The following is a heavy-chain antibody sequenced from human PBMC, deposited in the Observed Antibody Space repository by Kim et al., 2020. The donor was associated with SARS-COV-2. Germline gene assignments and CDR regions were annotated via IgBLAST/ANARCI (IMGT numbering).Heavy chain of an antibody. CDR1: GYTFTGYY. CDR2: INPNSGGT. V-gene: IGHV1-2*02. CDR3: ARSIWSYGHRYYGMDV. J-gene: IGHJ6*02. Sequence: ASVKVSCKASGYTFTGYYMHWVRQAPGQGLEWMGWINPNSGGTNYAQKFQGRVTMTRDTSISTAYMELSRLRSDDTAVYYCARSIWSYGHRYYGMDVWGQGTTVTVSS. D-gene: IGHD5-18*01.